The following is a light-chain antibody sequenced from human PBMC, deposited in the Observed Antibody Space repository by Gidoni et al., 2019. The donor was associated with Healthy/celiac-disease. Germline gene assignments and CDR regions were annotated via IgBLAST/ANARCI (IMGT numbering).Light chain of an antibody. V-gene: IGKV3-15*01. CDR2: GAS. CDR3: QQYNNWPLFT. J-gene: IGKJ3*01. Sequence: EIVMTQSTATLSVSPGERATLSCRASQSVSSNLAWYQQKPGQAPRLLIYGASTRATGIPARFSGSGSGTEFTLTISSLQSEDFAVYYCQQYNNWPLFTFGPGTKVEIK. CDR1: QSVSSN.